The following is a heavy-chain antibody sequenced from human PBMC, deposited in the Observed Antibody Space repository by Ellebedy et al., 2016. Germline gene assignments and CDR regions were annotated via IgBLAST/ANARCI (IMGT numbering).Heavy chain of an antibody. CDR2: ISHDGSNK. CDR3: ARDRNYYAGVDV. V-gene: IGHV3-30*04. Sequence: GGSLRLSCAASEFSISAFGIHWVRQPPGKGLEWVAFISHDGSNKNYADSVKGRFTISRDNSKNTLFLQMNSLRAEDTAVYYCARDRNYYAGVDVWGQGTMVTVSS. CDR1: EFSISAFG. J-gene: IGHJ3*01. D-gene: IGHD3-10*01.